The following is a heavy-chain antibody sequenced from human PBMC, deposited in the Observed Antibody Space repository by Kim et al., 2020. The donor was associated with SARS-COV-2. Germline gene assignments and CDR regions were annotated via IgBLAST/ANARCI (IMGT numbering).Heavy chain of an antibody. CDR2: IYYSGST. Sequence: SETLSLTCTVSGGSISSYYWSWIRQPPGKGLEWIGYIYYSGSTNYNPSLKSRVTISVDTSRNQFSLKLSSVTAADTAVYYCARVIPRLYYDSSGAIDYWGQGTLVTVSS. J-gene: IGHJ4*02. CDR3: ARVIPRLYYDSSGAIDY. CDR1: GGSISSYY. D-gene: IGHD3-22*01. V-gene: IGHV4-59*01.